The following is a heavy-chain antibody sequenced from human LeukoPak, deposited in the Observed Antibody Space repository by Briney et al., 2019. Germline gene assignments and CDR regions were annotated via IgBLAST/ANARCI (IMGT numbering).Heavy chain of an antibody. D-gene: IGHD6-13*01. J-gene: IGHJ4*02. V-gene: IGHV1-69*04. CDR2: IIPIFGIA. Sequence: SVKVSCKASGGTFSSYAISWVRQAPGQGPEWMGRIIPIFGIANYAQKFQGRVTITADKSTSTAYMELSSLRSEDTAVYYCANVIAASLWGQGTLVTVSS. CDR3: ANVIAASL. CDR1: GGTFSSYA.